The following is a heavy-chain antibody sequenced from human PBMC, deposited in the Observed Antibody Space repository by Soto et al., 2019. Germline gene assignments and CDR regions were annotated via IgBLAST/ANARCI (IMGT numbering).Heavy chain of an antibody. D-gene: IGHD2-15*01. Sequence: PGGSLRLSCAASGFTFSSYVMSWVRQAPGKGLEWVSAISSSGVGTYYADSVKGRFTISRDNSKNTLYLQVHSLRAEDAAVYYCAKGSAASRPYYFDYWGPGTLVTASS. J-gene: IGHJ4*02. V-gene: IGHV3-23*01. CDR3: AKGSAASRPYYFDY. CDR2: ISSSGVGT. CDR1: GFTFSSYV.